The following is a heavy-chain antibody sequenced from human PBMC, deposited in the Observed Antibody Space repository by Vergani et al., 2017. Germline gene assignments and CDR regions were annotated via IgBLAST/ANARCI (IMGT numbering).Heavy chain of an antibody. Sequence: EVQLLESGGGLVQPGGSLRLSCAASGFTFSSYAMTWVRQAPGKGLEWVSGITGSGGGTYYADSVKGRFTISRDNSKNTLYLQMNSLRAEDTARYYCVKGAASVGGYDYWGQGSLVTVSS. CDR3: VKGAASVGGYDY. J-gene: IGHJ4*02. CDR2: ITGSGGGT. D-gene: IGHD6-13*01. V-gene: IGHV3-23*01. CDR1: GFTFSSYA.